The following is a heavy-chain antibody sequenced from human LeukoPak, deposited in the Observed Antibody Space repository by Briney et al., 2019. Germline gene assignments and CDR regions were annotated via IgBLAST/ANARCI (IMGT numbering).Heavy chain of an antibody. V-gene: IGHV4-59*01. Sequence: PSETLSLTCTVSGGSINTYYWSWIRQPPGKGLEWIGYIYNSGSTNYNPSLQSRVTISVDTSKNQFSLKLTSVTAADTAVYYCAKAVAAAGRFGFDPWGQGTLVTVSS. J-gene: IGHJ5*02. CDR1: GGSINTYY. D-gene: IGHD6-13*01. CDR3: AKAVAAAGRFGFDP. CDR2: IYNSGST.